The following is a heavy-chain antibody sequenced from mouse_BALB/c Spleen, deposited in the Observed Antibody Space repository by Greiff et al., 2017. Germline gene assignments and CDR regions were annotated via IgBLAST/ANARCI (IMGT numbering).Heavy chain of an antibody. V-gene: IGHV3-6*02. CDR2: ISYDGSN. CDR1: GYSITSGYY. D-gene: IGHD4-1*01. CDR3: ARGSNWGYYFDY. Sequence: DVQLVESGPGLVKPSQSLSLTCSVTGYSITSGYYWNWIRQFPGNKLEWMGYISYDGSNNYNPSLKNRISITRDTSKNQFFLKLNSVTTEDTATYYCARGSNWGYYFDYWGQGTTLTVSS. J-gene: IGHJ2*01.